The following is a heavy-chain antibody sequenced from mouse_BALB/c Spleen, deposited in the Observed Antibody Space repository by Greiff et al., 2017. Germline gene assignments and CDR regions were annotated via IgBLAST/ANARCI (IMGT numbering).Heavy chain of an antibody. D-gene: IGHD1-1*01. CDR2: IRSKSNNYAT. Sequence: EVQLVETGGGLVQPKGSLKLSCAASGFTFNTNAMNWVRQAPGKGLEWVARIRSKSNNYATYYADSVKDRFTISRDDSQSMLYLQMNNLKTEDTAMYYCVRVFPYYYGSSYYAMDYWGQGTSVTVSS. V-gene: IGHV10S3*01. CDR1: GFTFNTNA. J-gene: IGHJ4*01. CDR3: VRVFPYYYGSSYYAMDY.